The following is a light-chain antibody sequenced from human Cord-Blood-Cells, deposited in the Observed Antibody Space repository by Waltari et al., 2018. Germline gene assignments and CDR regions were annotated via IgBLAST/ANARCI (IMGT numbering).Light chain of an antibody. J-gene: IGKJ5*01. CDR3: QQYYSTPIT. CDR2: WAS. V-gene: IGKV4-1*01. CDR1: QSVLYSSNNKNY. Sequence: DIVMTQSPDSLAVSLGERATINFKSSQSVLYSSNNKNYLAWYQQKPGQPPKLLIYWASTRDSGVPDRFSGSGSGTDFTLTISSLQAEDVAVYYCQQYYSTPITFGQGTRLEIK.